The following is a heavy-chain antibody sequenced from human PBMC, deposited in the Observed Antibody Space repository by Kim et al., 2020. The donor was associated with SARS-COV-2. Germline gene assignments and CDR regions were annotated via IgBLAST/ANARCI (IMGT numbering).Heavy chain of an antibody. V-gene: IGHV3-74*01. Sequence: GGSLRLSCAASGFIFSDYWMHWVRQAPGNGLVWVSRIYTDGTRTAYADSVTGRFTISRDNAKKTVYLQMNSLRAEDTAVDYCARGDRVGYYLDYWGQGILVTVSS. D-gene: IGHD3-3*01. CDR3: ARGDRVGYYLDY. J-gene: IGHJ4*02. CDR1: GFIFSDYW. CDR2: IYTDGTRT.